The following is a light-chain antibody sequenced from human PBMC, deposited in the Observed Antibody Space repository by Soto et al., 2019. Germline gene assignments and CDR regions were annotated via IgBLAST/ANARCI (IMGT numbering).Light chain of an antibody. CDR2: GAS. CDR3: QQYAGSPPT. CDR1: QSVGSSY. J-gene: IGKJ1*01. V-gene: IGKV3-20*01. Sequence: IVLTQSPGTLSLSPGERATLSCRASQSVGSSYLAWYQQKPGQAPRLLIYGASSRATGISDRFSGSGSGTDFTLTISRLEPEDFAVYYCQQYAGSPPTFGQGTKVEIK.